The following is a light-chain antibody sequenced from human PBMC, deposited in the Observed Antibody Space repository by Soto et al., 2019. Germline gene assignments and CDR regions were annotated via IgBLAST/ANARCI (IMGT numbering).Light chain of an antibody. J-gene: IGKJ4*01. CDR3: QQSYGTPLT. CDR1: QSISSY. CDR2: AAS. V-gene: IGKV1-39*01. Sequence: DIEMTQSPSSLSASVGDRVTITCRASQSISSYLNWYQQKPGKVPKLLIYAASSLQSGVPPRFSGSGSGTDFPLTISSLQPEDFATYYCQQSYGTPLTFGGGTKVEIK.